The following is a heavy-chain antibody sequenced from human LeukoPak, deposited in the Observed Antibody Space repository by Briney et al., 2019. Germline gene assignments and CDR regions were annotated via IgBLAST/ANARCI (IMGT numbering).Heavy chain of an antibody. V-gene: IGHV4-59*02. CDR2: IHHSGNS. Sequence: SETLSLTCTVSGAPVTVYYWSWIRQSPGKGLEWISYIHHSGNSDYNPSLRSRVTTSLDTSKNQFSLNLISVTAADTAVYYCTRGHWGLQSWSQGTLVTVSS. CDR1: GAPVTVYY. CDR3: TRGHWGLQS. D-gene: IGHD7-27*01. J-gene: IGHJ5*02.